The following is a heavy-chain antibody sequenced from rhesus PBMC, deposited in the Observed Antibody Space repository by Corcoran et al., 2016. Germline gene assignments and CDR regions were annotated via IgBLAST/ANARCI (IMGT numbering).Heavy chain of an antibody. CDR1: GYSISSGYY. CDR2: ITYSGTN. Sequence: QVQLQESGPGLVKPSETLSLTCAVSGYSISSGYYWSWLRQPPGKGLEWVGFITYSGTNSYNPSLKSRVTISRDTSKNQFSLKLSSVTAADTAVYYCARARVAADFDYWGQGVLVTVSS. V-gene: IGHV4-122*02. J-gene: IGHJ4*01. D-gene: IGHD6-25*01. CDR3: ARARVAADFDY.